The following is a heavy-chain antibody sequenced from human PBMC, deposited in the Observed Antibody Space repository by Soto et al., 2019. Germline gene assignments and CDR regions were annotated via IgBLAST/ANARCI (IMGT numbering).Heavy chain of an antibody. D-gene: IGHD6-19*01. J-gene: IGHJ4*02. CDR2: TYYRSKWYS. Sequence: PSQTLSLTCAISGDSVSSTSAALSWIMQSPSRGLEWLGRTYYRSKWYSDYAVSVKSRITINPDTSKNQFSLQLNSVTPEDTAVYYCARGSYYSGWVWGQGTLVTVSS. CDR1: GDSVSSTSAA. V-gene: IGHV6-1*01. CDR3: ARGSYYSGWV.